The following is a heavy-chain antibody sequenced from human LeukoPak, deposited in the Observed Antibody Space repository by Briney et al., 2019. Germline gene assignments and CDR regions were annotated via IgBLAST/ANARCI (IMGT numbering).Heavy chain of an antibody. Sequence: GGSLRLSCAASGFTFSSYWMSWVRQAPGKGLEWVANIKEYGSEKYYVDSVKGRFTASRDDAKNSLYLQMTSLRAEDTAVYYCARHLVEGYTRKWFDLWGQGTLVTVSS. CDR2: IKEYGSEK. D-gene: IGHD5-12*01. CDR3: ARHLVEGYTRKWFDL. CDR1: GFTFSSYW. J-gene: IGHJ5*02. V-gene: IGHV3-7*01.